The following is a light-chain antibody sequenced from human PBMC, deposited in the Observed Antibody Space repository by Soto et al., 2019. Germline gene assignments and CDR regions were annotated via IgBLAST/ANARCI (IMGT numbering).Light chain of an antibody. Sequence: EIVLTQSPATLSLSPGERATLSCRASRSVRSYLAWYQQKPGQAPRLLIYDASNRATGIPARFSGSGSGTDFTLTISSLEPEDFAVYYCQHRSNWPRTFGQGTKVEIK. CDR1: RSVRSY. CDR2: DAS. J-gene: IGKJ1*01. CDR3: QHRSNWPRT. V-gene: IGKV3-11*01.